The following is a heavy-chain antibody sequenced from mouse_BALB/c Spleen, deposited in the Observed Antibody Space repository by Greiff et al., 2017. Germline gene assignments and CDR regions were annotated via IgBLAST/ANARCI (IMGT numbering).Heavy chain of an antibody. J-gene: IGHJ3*01. V-gene: IGHV2-9*02. CDR3: ASYGSSPLFAY. CDR2: IWAGGST. CDR1: GFSLTSYG. D-gene: IGHD1-1*01. Sequence: VMLVESGPGLVAPSQSLSITCTVSGFSLTSYGVHWVRQPPGKGLEWLGVIWAGGSTNYNSALMSRLSISKDNSKSQVFLKMNSLQTDDTAMYYCASYGSSPLFAYWGQGTLVTVSA.